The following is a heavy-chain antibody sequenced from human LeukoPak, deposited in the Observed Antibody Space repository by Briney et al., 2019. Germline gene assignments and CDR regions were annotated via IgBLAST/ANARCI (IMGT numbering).Heavy chain of an antibody. J-gene: IGHJ4*02. CDR2: IYHSGST. CDR3: ARGGWFGESPQDY. D-gene: IGHD3-10*01. CDR1: GGSISSGGYY. V-gene: IGHV4-30-2*01. Sequence: SETLSLTCTVSGGSISSGGYYWSWIRQPPGKGLEWIGYIYHSGSTYYNPSLKSRVTISVDRSKNQFSLKLSSVTAADTAVYYCARGGWFGESPQDYWGQGTLVTVSS.